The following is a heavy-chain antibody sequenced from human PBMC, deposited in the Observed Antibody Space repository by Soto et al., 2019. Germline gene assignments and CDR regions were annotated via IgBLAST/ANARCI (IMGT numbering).Heavy chain of an antibody. CDR2: SNHRGST. D-gene: IGHD3-10*01. J-gene: IGHJ6*02. V-gene: IGHV4-34*01. CDR1: GGSFSGYY. Sequence: SETLSLTCAVYGGSFSGYYWSWIRQPPGKGLEWSGESNHRGSTNYNPSIMSRVTISVDTSKNQFSLKLSSLTAADTAVYYCARAILPMVRGVISVGYGMDVWGQGTTVT. CDR3: ARAILPMVRGVISVGYGMDV.